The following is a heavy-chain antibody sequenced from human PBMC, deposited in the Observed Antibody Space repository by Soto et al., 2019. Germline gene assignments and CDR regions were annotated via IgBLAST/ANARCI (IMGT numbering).Heavy chain of an antibody. Sequence: QITLKESGPTLVKPTQTLTLTCTFSGFSLSTSGVGVGWIRQPPGKALEWLALIYWDDDKRYSASLKSRLTITKDTSKYQVVLTMTNMDPVDTSTYYCAHTTDSGGSYEDVNFDYWGQGTLVTVSS. D-gene: IGHD2-15*01. CDR1: GFSLSTSGVG. CDR2: IYWDDDK. J-gene: IGHJ4*02. CDR3: AHTTDSGGSYEDVNFDY. V-gene: IGHV2-5*02.